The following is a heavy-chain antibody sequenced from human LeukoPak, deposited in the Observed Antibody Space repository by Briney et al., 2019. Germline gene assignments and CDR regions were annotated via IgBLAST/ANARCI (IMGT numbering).Heavy chain of an antibody. J-gene: IGHJ1*01. CDR2: IKSKSDGGTI. D-gene: IGHD3-22*01. Sequence: GGSLRLSCAASGFTFTNAYMSWVRQAPGKGLEWVGRIKSKSDGGTIEYGAPVKGRFTISRDDSQNTVYLQMNSLRAEDTAVYYCAREGYDSSGYIQHWGQGTLVTVSS. CDR3: AREGYDSSGYIQH. V-gene: IGHV3-15*01. CDR1: GFTFTNAY.